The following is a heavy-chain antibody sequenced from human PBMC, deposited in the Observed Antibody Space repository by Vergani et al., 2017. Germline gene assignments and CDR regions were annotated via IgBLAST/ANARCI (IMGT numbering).Heavy chain of an antibody. Sequence: QVQLQESGPGLVKPSQTLSLTCTVSGGSLSSGGYYWSWIRQHPGKGLEWIGYIYYSGSTYYNPSLKSRVTISVDTSKNQFSLKLSSVTAADTAVYYCARGDIVVVPAEPYYYYGMDVWGQGTTVTVSS. V-gene: IGHV4-31*03. J-gene: IGHJ6*02. D-gene: IGHD2-2*01. CDR3: ARGDIVVVPAEPYYYYGMDV. CDR1: GGSLSSGGYY. CDR2: IYYSGST.